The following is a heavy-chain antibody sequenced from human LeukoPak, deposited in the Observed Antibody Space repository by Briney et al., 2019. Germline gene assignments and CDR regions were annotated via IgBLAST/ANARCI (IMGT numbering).Heavy chain of an antibody. CDR1: GGTFSSYA. J-gene: IGHJ6*02. Sequence: SVKASCKASGGTFSSYAISWVRQAPGQGLEWMGGILPIFGTANYAQKFQGRVTITADESTSTAYMELSSLRSEDTAVYYCARGGSSSWSYYYYYYGMDVWGQGTTVTVSS. V-gene: IGHV1-69*13. CDR2: ILPIFGTA. CDR3: ARGGSSSWSYYYYYYGMDV. D-gene: IGHD6-13*01.